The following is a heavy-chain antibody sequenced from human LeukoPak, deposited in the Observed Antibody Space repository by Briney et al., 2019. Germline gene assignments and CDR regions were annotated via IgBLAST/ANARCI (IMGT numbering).Heavy chain of an antibody. J-gene: IGHJ3*02. D-gene: IGHD3-16*01. CDR2: ISSSSSYI. Sequence: GGSLRLSCAASGFTFSSYSMNWVRQAPGKGLEWVSSISSSSSYIYYADSVKGRFTISRDNSKNTLYLQMNSLRAEDTAVYYCAKGMITFGGVNFRYDAFDIWGQGTMVTVSS. CDR1: GFTFSSYS. CDR3: AKGMITFGGVNFRYDAFDI. V-gene: IGHV3-21*04.